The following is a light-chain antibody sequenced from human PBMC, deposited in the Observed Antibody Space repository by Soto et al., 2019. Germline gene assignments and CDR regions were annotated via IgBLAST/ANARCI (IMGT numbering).Light chain of an antibody. Sequence: DIVMTQSPLSLPVTPGEPASISCRSSQSLLHSNGYNYLDWYLQKPGQSPQLLIYLGSNRASGVXDXCSGSGSGTDFTLKISRVEAEDVGVYYCMQSLQTPWTFGQGTKVEIK. CDR2: LGS. J-gene: IGKJ1*01. V-gene: IGKV2-28*01. CDR3: MQSLQTPWT. CDR1: QSLLHSNGYNY.